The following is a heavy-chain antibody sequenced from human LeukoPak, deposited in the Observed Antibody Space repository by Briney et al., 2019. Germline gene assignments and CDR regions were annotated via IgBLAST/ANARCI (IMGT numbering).Heavy chain of an antibody. J-gene: IGHJ4*02. Sequence: ASVKVSCKASGYTFTSYDINWVRQATGQGLEWMGWMNPNTGNTGYAQKFQGRVTMTRNTSISKAYMELSSLRSEDTAVYYCARGPKWNYVVPLDYWGQGTLVTVSS. V-gene: IGHV1-8*01. D-gene: IGHD1-7*01. CDR3: ARGPKWNYVVPLDY. CDR2: MNPNTGNT. CDR1: GYTFTSYD.